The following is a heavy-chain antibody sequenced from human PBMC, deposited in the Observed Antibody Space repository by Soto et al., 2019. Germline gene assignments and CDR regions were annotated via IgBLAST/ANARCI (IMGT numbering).Heavy chain of an antibody. CDR2: ISGSGGST. D-gene: IGHD4-17*01. CDR3: AKDPHDYGDYVPFDY. J-gene: IGHJ4*02. Sequence: LRLSCAASGFTFSSYAMSWVRQAPGKGVEWVSAISGSGGSTYYADSVKGRFTISRDNSKNTLYLQMNSLRAEDTAVYYCAKDPHDYGDYVPFDYWGQGTLVTVSS. CDR1: GFTFSSYA. V-gene: IGHV3-23*01.